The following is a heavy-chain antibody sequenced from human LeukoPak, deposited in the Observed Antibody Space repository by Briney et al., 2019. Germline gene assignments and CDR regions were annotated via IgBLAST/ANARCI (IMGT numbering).Heavy chain of an antibody. V-gene: IGHV4-31*03. Sequence: SQTLSLTCSVSGGSISSGGCYWGWIRQHPGKGLEWIGYIYYSGSTSCNPSLKSRVTISVDTSKNQFSLKLSSVTAADTAVYYCARGYYDILTGYPNWFDPWGQGTLVTVSS. D-gene: IGHD3-9*01. CDR3: ARGYYDILTGYPNWFDP. CDR2: IYYSGST. J-gene: IGHJ5*02. CDR1: GGSISSGGCY.